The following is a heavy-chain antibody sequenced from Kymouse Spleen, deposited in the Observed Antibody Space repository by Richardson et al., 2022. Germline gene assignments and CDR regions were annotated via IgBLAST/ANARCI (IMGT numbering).Heavy chain of an antibody. CDR3: AKRGGSGSYHYFDY. Sequence: QVQLVESGGGVVQPGRSLRLSCAASGFTFSSYGMHWVRQAPGKGLEWVAVISYDGSNKYYADSVKGRFTISRDNSKNTLYLQMNSLRAEDTAVYYCAKRGGSGSYHYFDYWGQGTLVTVSS. CDR1: GFTFSSYG. V-gene: IGHV3-30*18. CDR2: ISYDGSNK. J-gene: IGHJ4*02. D-gene: IGHD3-10*01.